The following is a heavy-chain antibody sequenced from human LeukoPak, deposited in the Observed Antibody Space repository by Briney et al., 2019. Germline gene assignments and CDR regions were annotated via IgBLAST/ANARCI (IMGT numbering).Heavy chain of an antibody. J-gene: IGHJ5*02. CDR1: GYTFTRHG. D-gene: IGHD3-10*01. Sequence: ASVKVSCKASGYTFTRHGITWVRHAPGQGLEWMGWISTYSSHTTYAQKFQGRVTMTTDTSTTTAYMALRRLRSDDTAVYYCARDEGRVSGSFNPWGQGTLVTVSS. CDR3: ARDEGRVSGSFNP. CDR2: ISTYSSHT. V-gene: IGHV1-18*01.